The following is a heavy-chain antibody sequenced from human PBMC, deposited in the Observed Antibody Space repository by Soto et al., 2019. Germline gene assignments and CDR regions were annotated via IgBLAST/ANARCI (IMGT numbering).Heavy chain of an antibody. CDR3: ARGGYIVLVPTDISWFDP. CDR2: IIPMFGSA. D-gene: IGHD2-2*01. Sequence: QVQLVQSGAEVKKPGSSVKVSCKASGGTFSNYAISWVRQGPGQGLEWMGGIIPMFGSANYAQKFQGRVTITADESTSTAYMELSSLRSQGTAVYYCARGGYIVLVPTDISWFDPWGQGTPVIVSS. V-gene: IGHV1-69*12. J-gene: IGHJ5*02. CDR1: GGTFSNYA.